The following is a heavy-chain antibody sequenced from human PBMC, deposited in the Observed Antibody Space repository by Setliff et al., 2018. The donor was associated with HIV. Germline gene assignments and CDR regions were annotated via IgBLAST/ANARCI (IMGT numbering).Heavy chain of an antibody. CDR2: IWTSGST. CDR3: ARGTGSYGSDY. Sequence: SETLSLTCTVSGGSIGSGSYYWSWIRQPAGKGLEWIGRIWTSGSTNYNPSLKSRVTISVDTSKNQFSLKLSSVTAADTAVYYCARGTGSYGSDYWGQGTLVTVSS. J-gene: IGHJ4*02. D-gene: IGHD5-18*01. CDR1: GGSIGSGSYY. V-gene: IGHV4-61*02.